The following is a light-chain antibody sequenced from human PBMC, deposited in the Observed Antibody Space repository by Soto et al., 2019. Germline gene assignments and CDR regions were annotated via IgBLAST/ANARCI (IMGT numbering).Light chain of an antibody. CDR1: SSNIESNT. J-gene: IGLJ3*02. CDR3: AAWDDSLNAWV. Sequence: QSVLTQPPSASGTPGQRVTISCSGSSSNIESNTVNWYQQLPGTAPKLLIYINNQRPSGVPDRVAGSKSGTSASLAISGLQSEDEADYYCAAWDDSLNAWVFGGGTKVTVL. CDR2: INN. V-gene: IGLV1-44*01.